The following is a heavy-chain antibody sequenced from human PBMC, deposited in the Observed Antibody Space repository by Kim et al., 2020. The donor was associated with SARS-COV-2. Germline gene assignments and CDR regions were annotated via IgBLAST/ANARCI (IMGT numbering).Heavy chain of an antibody. CDR3: ARGGPYYYYYYMDV. CDR1: GGSFSGYY. V-gene: IGHV4-34*01. J-gene: IGHJ6*03. CDR2: INHSGST. Sequence: SETLSLTCAVYGGSFSGYYWSWIRQPPGKGLEWIGEINHSGSTNYNPSLKSRVTISVDTSKNQFSLKLSSVTAADTAVYYCARGGPYYYYYYMDVWGKGTTVTVSS.